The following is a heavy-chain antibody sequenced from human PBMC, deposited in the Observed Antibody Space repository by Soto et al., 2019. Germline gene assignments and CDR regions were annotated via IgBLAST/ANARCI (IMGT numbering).Heavy chain of an antibody. CDR2: MNPNSGNT. Sequence: QVQLVQSGAEVKKPGASVKVSCKASGYTFTSYDINWVRQATGQGLEWMGWMNPNSGNTGYAQKFQGRVTMPRHTSTDTAYMHESSLRSDDTAVYYCASGISVSRWCGQWGQGCLVTACS. D-gene: IGHD2-21*01. J-gene: IGHJ4*02. CDR3: ASGISVSRWCGQ. CDR1: GYTFTSYD. V-gene: IGHV1-8*01.